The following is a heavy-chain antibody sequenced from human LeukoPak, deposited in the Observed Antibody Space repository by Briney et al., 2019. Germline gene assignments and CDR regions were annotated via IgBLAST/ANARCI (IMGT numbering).Heavy chain of an antibody. CDR1: GGSISSSGYS. D-gene: IGHD3-3*01. V-gene: IGHV4-39*07. Sequence: PSETLSLTCTVSGGSISSSGYSWGWIRQPPGKGLEWIGSIYYSGTTSYNPSLKSRVTISLDTSKKQFSLKLSSVTAADTAVYYCARDMVRFWSGMGAFDIWGQGTTVTVSS. J-gene: IGHJ3*02. CDR2: IYYSGTT. CDR3: ARDMVRFWSGMGAFDI.